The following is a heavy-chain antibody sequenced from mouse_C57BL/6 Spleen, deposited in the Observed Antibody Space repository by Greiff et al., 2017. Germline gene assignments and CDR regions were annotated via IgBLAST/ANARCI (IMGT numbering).Heavy chain of an antibody. CDR1: GYSFTGYY. V-gene: IGHV1-42*01. Sequence: VQLKESGPELVKPGASVKISCKASGYSFTGYYMNWVKQSPEKSLEWIGEINPSTGGTTYNQKFKAKATLTVDKSSSTAYMQLKSLTSEDAAVYVCARDAYYFDYWGQGTTLTVSS. CDR3: ARDAYYFDY. J-gene: IGHJ2*01. CDR2: INPSTGGT.